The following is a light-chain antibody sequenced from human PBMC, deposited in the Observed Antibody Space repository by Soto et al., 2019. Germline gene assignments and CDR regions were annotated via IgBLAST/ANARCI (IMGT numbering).Light chain of an antibody. CDR1: QSVSSSY. V-gene: IGKV3-20*01. CDR3: QQYGSSPFT. J-gene: IGKJ3*01. CDR2: GAS. Sequence: EIVLTQSPGTLSLSPGERATLSCRASQSVSSSYLAWYQQTPGQAPRLLIYGASSRDTGIPDRFSGSGSGTDFTLTISSLEPEDFAVYYCQQYGSSPFTFGHGTKVDIK.